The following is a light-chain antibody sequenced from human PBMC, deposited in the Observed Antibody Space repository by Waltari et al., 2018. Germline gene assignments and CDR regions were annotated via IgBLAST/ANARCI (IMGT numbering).Light chain of an antibody. CDR2: TAS. V-gene: IGKV1-39*01. CDR1: ESISSY. CDR3: HQIYSTLGDT. J-gene: IGKJ2*01. Sequence: DIQLTQSPSSLSASVGDRVTITCRASESISSYLSWYQQKPGEAHKLLIYTASSLEGGVPSRFSGSGSGTDYTLTISNLQPEDFATYYCHQIYSTLGDTFGQGTKLEIK.